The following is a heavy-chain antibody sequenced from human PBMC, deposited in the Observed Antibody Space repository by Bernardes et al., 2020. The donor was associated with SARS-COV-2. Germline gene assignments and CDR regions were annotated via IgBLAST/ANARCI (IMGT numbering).Heavy chain of an antibody. D-gene: IGHD3-22*01. Sequence: ASVKVSCMASGYTFTSYGICWVRQAPGQGLEWMGWISAYNGNTNYAQKFQGRVTMTTDTSTSTAYMELRSLRSDDTAIYYCARDHNSRGYYVDDAFDIWGQGTLVTVSS. CDR3: ARDHNSRGYYVDDAFDI. CDR2: ISAYNGNT. J-gene: IGHJ3*02. CDR1: GYTFTSYG. V-gene: IGHV1-18*01.